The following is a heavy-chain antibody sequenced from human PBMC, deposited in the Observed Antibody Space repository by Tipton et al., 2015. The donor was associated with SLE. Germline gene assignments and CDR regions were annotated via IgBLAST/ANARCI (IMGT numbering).Heavy chain of an antibody. CDR3: ARVVYSGAFDI. V-gene: IGHV4-4*07. CDR2: IYETGTV. CDR1: GGSISSYY. D-gene: IGHD2-15*01. J-gene: IGHJ3*02. Sequence: TLSLTCTVSGGSISSYYWSWIRQPAGKGLEGIGRIYETGTVNYNRSLKSRVTMSVDTSKNQFSLKLSSVTAADTAVYYCARVVYSGAFDIWGQGTIVTVSS.